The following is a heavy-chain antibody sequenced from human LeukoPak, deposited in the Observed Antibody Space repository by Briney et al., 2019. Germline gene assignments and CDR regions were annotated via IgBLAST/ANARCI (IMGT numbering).Heavy chain of an antibody. Sequence: SVKVSCKASGGTFSSYAISWVRQAPGQGLEWMGGIIPIFGTANYAQKFQGRVTITTDEFTSTAYMELSSLRSEDTAVYYCARGGMVTVTTTGNFDYWGQGTLVTVSS. J-gene: IGHJ4*02. CDR1: GGTFSSYA. CDR2: IIPIFGTA. D-gene: IGHD4-17*01. V-gene: IGHV1-69*05. CDR3: ARGGMVTVTTTGNFDY.